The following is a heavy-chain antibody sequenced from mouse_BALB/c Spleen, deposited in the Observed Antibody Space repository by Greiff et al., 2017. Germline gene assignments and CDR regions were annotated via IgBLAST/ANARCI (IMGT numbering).Heavy chain of an antibody. CDR3: ERDGRSYEGAMDY. Sequence: LQRVESGAELVRPGSSVKISCKASGYAFRSYWLNWVKQRPGQGLEWIGQIYPGDGDTNYNGKFKGKATLTADKSSSTAYMQLSSLTSEDSAVYFCERDGRSYEGAMDYWGQGTAVTVSA. CDR2: IYPGDGDT. J-gene: IGHJ4*01. D-gene: IGHD1-1*01. V-gene: IGHV1-80*01. CDR1: GYAFRSYW.